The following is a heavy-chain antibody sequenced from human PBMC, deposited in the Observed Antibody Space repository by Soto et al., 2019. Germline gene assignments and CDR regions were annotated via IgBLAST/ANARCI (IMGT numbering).Heavy chain of an antibody. CDR3: ARAGIVVVADRYYFDY. CDR2: INPSGGST. V-gene: IGHV1-46*01. CDR1: GYTFTSYY. J-gene: IGHJ4*02. D-gene: IGHD2-15*01. Sequence: QVQLVQSGAEVKKPGASVKVSCKASGYTFTSYYMHWVRQAPGQGLEWMGIINPSGGSTSYAQKFQGRVTMTRDASTSTVYRELSSLRSEDTAVYYCARAGIVVVADRYYFDYWGQGTLVTVSS.